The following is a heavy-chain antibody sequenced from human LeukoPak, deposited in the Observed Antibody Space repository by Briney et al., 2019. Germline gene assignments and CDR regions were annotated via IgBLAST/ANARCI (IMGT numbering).Heavy chain of an antibody. J-gene: IGHJ4*02. Sequence: GGSLRLSCAASGFTFSGYAMNWVRQAPGKGLEWVSSINGGGNTFYADSVKGRFAISRDNAKNSLYLQMNGLRAEDTAVYYCASDPAEADCWGQGTLVTVSS. CDR2: INGGGNT. CDR3: ASDPAEADC. CDR1: GFTFSGYA. V-gene: IGHV3-21*06.